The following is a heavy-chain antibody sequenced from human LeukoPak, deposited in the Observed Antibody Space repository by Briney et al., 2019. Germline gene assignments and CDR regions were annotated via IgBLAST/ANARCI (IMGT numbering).Heavy chain of an antibody. D-gene: IGHD3-10*01. CDR3: ARVLWDLFSGIGNAFDI. CDR1: GGSISSYY. CDR2: IYTSGST. Sequence: SETLSLTCTVSGGSISSYYWSWIRQPAGKGLEWIGRIYTSGSTNYNPSLKSRVTMSVDTSKDQFSLKLSSVTAADTAVYYCARVLWDLFSGIGNAFDIWGQGTMVTVSS. V-gene: IGHV4-4*07. J-gene: IGHJ3*02.